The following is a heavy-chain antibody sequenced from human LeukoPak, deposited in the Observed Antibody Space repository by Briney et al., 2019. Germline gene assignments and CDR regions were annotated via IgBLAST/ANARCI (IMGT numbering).Heavy chain of an antibody. CDR2: ISGSGAST. D-gene: IGHD1-26*01. CDR1: GFTFSNYW. CDR3: AKDVGKWESLHFFDY. Sequence: GGSLRLSCAASGFTFSNYWMSWVRQAPGKGLEWISGISGSGASTYYADSVKGRFTISRDDSRNTLYLQMNSLRGDDTAVYYCAKDVGKWESLHFFDYWGQGTLVTVSS. J-gene: IGHJ4*02. V-gene: IGHV3-23*01.